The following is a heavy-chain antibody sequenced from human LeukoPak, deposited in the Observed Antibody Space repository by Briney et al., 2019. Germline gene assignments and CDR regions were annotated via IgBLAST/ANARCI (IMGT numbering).Heavy chain of an antibody. CDR1: GFTFGEYG. CDR3: AKDIHIGHGSGWPES. D-gene: IGHD6-19*01. J-gene: IGHJ5*02. CDR2: ITWDGGST. V-gene: IGHV3-43D*03. Sequence: GGSLRLSCAASGFTFGEYGMHWVRQVPGKGLEWVSHITWDGGSTYYAGSVKGRFTISRDNSKNSLYLQMNSLGAEDTALYYCAKDIHIGHGSGWPESWGQGTLVTVSS.